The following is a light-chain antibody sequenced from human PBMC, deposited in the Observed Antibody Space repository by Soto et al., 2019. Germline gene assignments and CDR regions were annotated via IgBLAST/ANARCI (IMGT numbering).Light chain of an antibody. Sequence: DIQMTQSPSSLSASVGDRDTITCRASQGISNSLAWYQQKPGKVPKLLIYAASTLQSGVPSRFSGSGSGTDFTLTISSLQPEDVASYYCQKYNSGPRTFGPGTKVDIK. CDR1: QGISNS. J-gene: IGKJ3*01. V-gene: IGKV1-27*01. CDR2: AAS. CDR3: QKYNSGPRT.